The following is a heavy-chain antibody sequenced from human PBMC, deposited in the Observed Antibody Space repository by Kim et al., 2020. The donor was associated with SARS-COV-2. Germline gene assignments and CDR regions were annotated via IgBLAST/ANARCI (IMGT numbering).Heavy chain of an antibody. V-gene: IGHV1-3*01. J-gene: IGHJ6*02. CDR3: ARVGVVYGMDV. Sequence: TKYSQKFQGRVTITRDTSASTAYMELSSLRSEDTAVYYCARVGVVYGMDVWGQGTTVTVSS. CDR2: T. D-gene: IGHD2-15*01.